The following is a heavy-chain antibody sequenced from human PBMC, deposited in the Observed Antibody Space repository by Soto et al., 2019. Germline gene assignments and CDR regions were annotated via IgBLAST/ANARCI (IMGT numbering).Heavy chain of an antibody. V-gene: IGHV3-21*01. CDR1: GFTFSGDS. CDR3: TRDYVMDV. J-gene: IGHJ6*02. CDR2: ISTTSTYI. Sequence: GGSLRLSCAASGFTFSGDSMNWVRQAPGKGLEWVSSISTTSTYIYYADSVKRRFTISRDNANNSLHLQMNSLRAEDTAVYYCTRDYVMDVWGQGTTVTVSS.